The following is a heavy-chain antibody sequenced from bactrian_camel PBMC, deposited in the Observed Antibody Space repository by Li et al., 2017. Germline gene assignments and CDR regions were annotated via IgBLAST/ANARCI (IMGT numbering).Heavy chain of an antibody. CDR1: GYTYSGHC. J-gene: IGHJ4*01. V-gene: IGHV3S40*01. CDR3: AARRVPNLNSGCPPVYS. Sequence: VQLVESGGGSVQAGGSLRLSYAFSGYTYSGHCMSWVRQAPGKGLEWLSRISTGGGTTYYADSVKGRFTISRDNAKNTVYLQMDSLKPEDTAMYYCAARRVPNLNSGCPPVYSLGPGDP. D-gene: IGHD1*01. CDR2: ISTGGGTT.